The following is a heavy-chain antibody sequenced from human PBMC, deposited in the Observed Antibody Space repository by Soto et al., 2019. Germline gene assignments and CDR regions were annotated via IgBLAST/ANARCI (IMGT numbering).Heavy chain of an antibody. J-gene: IGHJ3*02. V-gene: IGHV4-59*01. CDR3: ARAPPFYSYGRPDAFDI. CDR2: IYYSGST. Sequence: PXETLSLTCTVSGGSISSYYWSWIRQPPGKGLDWIGYIYYSGSTNYNPSLKSRVTISVDTSKNQFSLKLSSVTAADTAVYYCARAPPFYSYGRPDAFDIWGQGTMATVSS. D-gene: IGHD5-18*01. CDR1: GGSISSYY.